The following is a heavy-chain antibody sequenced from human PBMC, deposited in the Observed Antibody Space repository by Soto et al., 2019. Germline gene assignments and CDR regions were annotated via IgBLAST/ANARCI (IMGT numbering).Heavy chain of an antibody. Sequence: QVQLVQSGAEVKKPGASVKVSCKASGYTFTSYGISWVRQAPGQGLEWTGWISAYNGNTNYAQKLQGRVTMTTDTSTSTAYMELRSLRSDDTAVYYCARFMTYYYDSSGYYASDWGQGTLVTVSS. J-gene: IGHJ4*02. CDR1: GYTFTSYG. CDR3: ARFMTYYYDSSGYYASD. D-gene: IGHD3-22*01. V-gene: IGHV1-18*01. CDR2: ISAYNGNT.